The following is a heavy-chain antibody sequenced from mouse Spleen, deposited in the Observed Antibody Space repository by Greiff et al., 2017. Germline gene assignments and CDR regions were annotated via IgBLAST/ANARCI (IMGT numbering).Heavy chain of an antibody. CDR1: GYTFTDYY. J-gene: IGHJ3*01. Sequence: VQLQQSGAELVRPGASVKLSCKASGYTFTDYYINWVKQRPGQGLDWIARIYPGSGNTYYNEKFKGKATLTAEKSSSTAYMQLSSLTSEDSAVYFCAREGITTRAWFAYWGQGTLVTVSA. D-gene: IGHD2-4*01. CDR3: AREGITTRAWFAY. CDR2: IYPGSGNT. V-gene: IGHV1-76*01.